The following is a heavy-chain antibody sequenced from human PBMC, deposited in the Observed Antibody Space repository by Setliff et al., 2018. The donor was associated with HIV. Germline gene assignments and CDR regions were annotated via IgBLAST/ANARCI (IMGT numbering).Heavy chain of an antibody. CDR1: GGTFSRYT. D-gene: IGHD3-22*01. V-gene: IGHV1-69*13. CDR3: ARDNYYDSSGALGY. J-gene: IGHJ4*02. Sequence: GASVKVSCKASGGTFSRYTINWVRQAPGQGLEWMGGVIPIFGTAKYAQKFQGRVSITADPSTCTAYMELSSLRADDTAVYYCARDNYYDSSGALGYWGQGTLVTVSS. CDR2: VIPIFGTA.